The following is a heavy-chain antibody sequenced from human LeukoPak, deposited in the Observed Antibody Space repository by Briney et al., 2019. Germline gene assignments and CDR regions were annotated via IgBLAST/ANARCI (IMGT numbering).Heavy chain of an antibody. Sequence: KPSETLSLTCTVSGGSISSYYWSWIRQPPGKGLEWIGYIYYSGSTNYNPSLKSRVTIPVDTSKNQFSLKLSSVTAADTAVYYCARVLRNYYDSSGYYQRTSLFDYWGQGTLVTVSS. CDR3: ARVLRNYYDSSGYYQRTSLFDY. CDR1: GGSISSYY. V-gene: IGHV4-59*01. J-gene: IGHJ4*02. D-gene: IGHD3-22*01. CDR2: IYYSGST.